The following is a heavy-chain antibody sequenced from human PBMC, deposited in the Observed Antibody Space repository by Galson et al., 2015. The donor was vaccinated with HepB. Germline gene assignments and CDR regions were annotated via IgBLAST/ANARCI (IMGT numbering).Heavy chain of an antibody. V-gene: IGHV3-23*01. Sequence: SLRLSCAASGFTFSSYAMSRVRQAPGKGLEWVSAISGSGGSTYYADSVKGRFTISRDNSKNTLYLQMNSLSAEDTAVYYCAKAVTTRGGYFQHWGQGTLVTGSA. CDR3: AKAVTTRGGYFQH. J-gene: IGHJ1*01. CDR1: GFTFSSYA. D-gene: IGHD1/OR15-1a*01. CDR2: ISGSGGST.